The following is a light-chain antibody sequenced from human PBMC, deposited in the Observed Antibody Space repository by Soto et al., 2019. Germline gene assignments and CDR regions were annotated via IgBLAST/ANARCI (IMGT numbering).Light chain of an antibody. J-gene: IGKJ3*01. CDR3: XQYGRSPIFT. CDR1: QSVSSNY. CDR2: GAS. Sequence: EIVLTQSPGTLSLSPGERATLSCRASQSVSSNYLAWYQQRPGQAPRLLIYGASTRAAGIPDRFSGSGSGTDFTLTINRLEPEDFAVFYXXQYGRSPIFTFGPGTTVDIK. V-gene: IGKV3-20*01.